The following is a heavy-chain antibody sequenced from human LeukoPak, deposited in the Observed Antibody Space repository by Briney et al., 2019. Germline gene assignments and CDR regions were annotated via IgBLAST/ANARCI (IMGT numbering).Heavy chain of an antibody. V-gene: IGHV4-39*01. CDR2: IYYSGST. CDR3: ARHGFGRGTRVYSGYDYNWFDP. CDR1: GGSISSSSYY. D-gene: IGHD5-12*01. J-gene: IGHJ5*02. Sequence: SETLSLTCTVSGGSISSSSYYWGWIRQPPGKGLEWIGSIYYSGSTYYNPSLKSRVTISVDTSKNQFSLKLSSVTAADTAVYYCARHGFGRGTRVYSGYDYNWFDPWGQGTLVTVSS.